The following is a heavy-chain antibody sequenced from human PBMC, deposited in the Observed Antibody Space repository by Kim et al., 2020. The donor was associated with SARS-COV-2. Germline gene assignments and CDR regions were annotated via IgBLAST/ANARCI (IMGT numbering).Heavy chain of an antibody. D-gene: IGHD3-10*01. CDR3: ARGSYGSVPGEGMDV. V-gene: IGHV4-59*13. J-gene: IGHJ6*02. Sequence: SETLSLTCTVSGGSISSYYWSWIRQPPGKGLEWIGYIYYSGSTNYNPSLKSRVTISVDTSKNQFSLKLSSVTAADTAVYYCARGSYGSVPGEGMDVWGQGTTVTVSS. CDR2: IYYSGST. CDR1: GGSISSYY.